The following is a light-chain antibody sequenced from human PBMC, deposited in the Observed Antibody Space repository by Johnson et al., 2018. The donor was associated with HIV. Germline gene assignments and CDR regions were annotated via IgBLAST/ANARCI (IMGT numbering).Light chain of an antibody. CDR3: GTWDRSLSAEV. CDR1: GSNIGSHY. V-gene: IGLV1-51*02. CDR2: END. J-gene: IGLJ1*01. Sequence: QFVLTQPPSVSAAPGQKVTISCSGRGSNIGSHYVSWYQQLPGTAPKLLIFENDKRPSGIPDRFSGSKSGTSATLGITGLQPGDEADCYCGTWDRSLSAEVFGAGTKVTVL.